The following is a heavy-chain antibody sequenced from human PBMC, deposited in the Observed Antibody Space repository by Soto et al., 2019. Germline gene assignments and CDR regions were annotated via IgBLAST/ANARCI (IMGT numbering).Heavy chain of an antibody. CDR1: GCTFSSYA. Sequence: SVKVSCKASGCTFSSYAISWVRQAPGQGLEWMGGIIPIFGTANYAQKFQGRVTITADESTSTANMELSSVKSEDRAVYYCATSQSSKQWLLTAGFDYWGQGTLVTVSS. V-gene: IGHV1-69*13. CDR2: IIPIFGTA. D-gene: IGHD6-19*01. CDR3: ATSQSSKQWLLTAGFDY. J-gene: IGHJ4*02.